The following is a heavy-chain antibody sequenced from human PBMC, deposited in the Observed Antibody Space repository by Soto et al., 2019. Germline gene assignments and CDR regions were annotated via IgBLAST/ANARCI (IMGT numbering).Heavy chain of an antibody. Sequence: QLQLQESGPGLVKPSETLSLTCTISGGSISSSSYYWGWIRQPPGKGLEWIGSIYYSGSTYYNPSLKSRVTISVDTSKNQFSLKLSSVTAADTAVYYCARHGDHDYGDYSLFYWGQGTLVTVSS. CDR3: ARHGDHDYGDYSLFY. CDR1: GGSISSSSYY. V-gene: IGHV4-39*01. D-gene: IGHD4-17*01. CDR2: IYYSGST. J-gene: IGHJ4*02.